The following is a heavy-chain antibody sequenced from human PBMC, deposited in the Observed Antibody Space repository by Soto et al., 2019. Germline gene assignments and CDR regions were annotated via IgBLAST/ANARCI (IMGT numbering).Heavy chain of an antibody. CDR2: IYSGGYT. V-gene: IGHV3-53*01. Sequence: GGSLRLSCAVSGFTVSNNYMSWVRQAPGKGLEGVSVIYSGGYTAYGDSVKGRFTISRDNSKNTLYLQMNSLRADDTAVYYCAKDLGASSSWFFFNSWGQGTLVTVSS. D-gene: IGHD6-13*01. CDR1: GFTVSNNY. J-gene: IGHJ4*02. CDR3: AKDLGASSSWFFFNS.